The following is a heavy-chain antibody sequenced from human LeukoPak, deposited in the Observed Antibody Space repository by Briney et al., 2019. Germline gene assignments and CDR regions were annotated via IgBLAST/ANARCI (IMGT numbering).Heavy chain of an antibody. D-gene: IGHD2-2*01. CDR2: IELDGSKK. CDR3: ARGLVVVEPAAVMGFDP. Sequence: GGSLRLSCAASGFIFSTYWMSWVRQAPGKGLEWVATIELDGSKKSYVDSVKGRFTISRDNAKNSLYLQMNSLRAEDTAVYYCARGLVVVEPAAVMGFDPWGQGTPVTVSS. CDR1: GFIFSTYW. V-gene: IGHV3-7*01. J-gene: IGHJ5*02.